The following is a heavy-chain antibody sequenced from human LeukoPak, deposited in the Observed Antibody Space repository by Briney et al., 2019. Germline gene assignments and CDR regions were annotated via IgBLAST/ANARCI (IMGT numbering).Heavy chain of an antibody. J-gene: IGHJ6*02. CDR3: ASLGSGSLYYYGMDV. Sequence: ASVKVSCKASGYTFTEYDIHWVRQAPGQGLEWMGWINPTSGGTYYARKFQGRVTMTRDTSITTAYMEVSRLRSDDTAVYYCASLGSGSLYYYGMDVWGQGTTVTVS. D-gene: IGHD3-10*01. CDR1: GYTFTEYD. CDR2: INPTSGGT. V-gene: IGHV1-2*02.